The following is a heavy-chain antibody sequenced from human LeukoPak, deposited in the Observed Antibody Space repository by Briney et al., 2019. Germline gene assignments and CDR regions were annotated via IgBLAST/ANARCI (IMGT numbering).Heavy chain of an antibody. J-gene: IGHJ6*04. CDR3: ARAMGAVAGTGKDYYYGMDV. D-gene: IGHD6-19*01. CDR2: ISYDGSNK. Sequence: GGSLRLSCAASGFTFSSYAMHWVRQAPGKGLEWVAVISYDGSNKYYADSVKGRFTISRDNSKNTLYLQMNSPRAEDTAVYYCARAMGAVAGTGKDYYYGMDVWGKGTTVTVSS. CDR1: GFTFSSYA. V-gene: IGHV3-30*04.